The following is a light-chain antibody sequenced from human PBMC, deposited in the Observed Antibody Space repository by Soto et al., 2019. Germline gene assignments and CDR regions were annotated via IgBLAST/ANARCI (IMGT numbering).Light chain of an antibody. CDR2: GAS. J-gene: IGKJ5*01. CDR3: QQYGSSPPIT. Sequence: EVVLPQVPVTISLSPGERATLSCRASQSVTSSCLAWYQQKPGQTPRLLIYGASSRATGIPDRFSGSGSGTDFTLTISKLEPEDFAVYYCQQYGSSPPITFGQGTRLEIK. V-gene: IGKV3-20*01. CDR1: QSVTSSC.